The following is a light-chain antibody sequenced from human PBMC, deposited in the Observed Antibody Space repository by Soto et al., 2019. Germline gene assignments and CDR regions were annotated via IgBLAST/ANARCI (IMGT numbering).Light chain of an antibody. V-gene: IGKV3-15*01. CDR3: QQYNNWGT. CDR1: QSVSSN. CDR2: GAS. J-gene: IGKJ1*01. Sequence: EIVMTQSPATLSVSPGERATLSCRASQSVSSNLAWYQQKPGQAPRLLIYGASTRATGIPARFSGSGSGTXXXXTIXXLQSEDFAVYYCQQYNNWGTFGQGTKVEIK.